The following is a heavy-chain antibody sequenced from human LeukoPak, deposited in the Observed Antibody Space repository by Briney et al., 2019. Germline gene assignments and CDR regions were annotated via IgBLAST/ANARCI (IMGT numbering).Heavy chain of an antibody. D-gene: IGHD1-26*01. CDR1: EFTFGDYS. J-gene: IGHJ4*02. CDR3: ARGRGYSGSSYDY. CDR2: VSPSGIYM. Sequence: PGGSLRLSCVDSEFTFGDYSMNWVRQAPGKGLEWVSSVSPSGIYMYYADSVRGRFTISRDNAKNSLYLQMNSLRAEDTAVYYCARGRGYSGSSYDYWGQGTLVTVSS. V-gene: IGHV3-21*01.